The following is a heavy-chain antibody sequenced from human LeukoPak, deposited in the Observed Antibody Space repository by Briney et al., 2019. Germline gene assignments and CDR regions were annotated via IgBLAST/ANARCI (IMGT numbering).Heavy chain of an antibody. CDR2: IYYSGST. Sequence: SETLSLTCTVSNGSISSGTYYWSWIRQPPGKGLEWIGYIYYSGSTNYNPSLKSRVTISVDTSKNQFSLKLSSVTAADTAVYYCARDGAGYSSSWPNFDYWGQGTLVTVSS. D-gene: IGHD6-13*01. CDR1: NGSISSGTYY. J-gene: IGHJ4*02. V-gene: IGHV4-61*01. CDR3: ARDGAGYSSSWPNFDY.